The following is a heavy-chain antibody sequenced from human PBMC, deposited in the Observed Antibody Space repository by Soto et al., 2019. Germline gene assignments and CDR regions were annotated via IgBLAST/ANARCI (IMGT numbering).Heavy chain of an antibody. Sequence: AAVKVSCKASGYTFTSCAMHWVRQAPGQRLEWMGWINAGNGNTKYSQKFQGRVTITRDTSASTAYMELSSLRSEDTAVYYCAFSPXGIVVVPAAILEDAFDIWGQGTMVTVSS. J-gene: IGHJ3*02. D-gene: IGHD2-2*01. CDR3: AFSPXGIVVVPAAILEDAFDI. CDR2: INAGNGNT. CDR1: GYTFTSCA. V-gene: IGHV1-3*01.